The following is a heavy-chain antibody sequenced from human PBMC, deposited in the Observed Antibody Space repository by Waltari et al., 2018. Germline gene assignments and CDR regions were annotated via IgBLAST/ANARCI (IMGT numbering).Heavy chain of an antibody. V-gene: IGHV4-39*07. D-gene: IGHD1-1*01. J-gene: IGHJ4*02. CDR3: ARDSGGLERPSFDY. CDR2: IYYSGST. Sequence: QLQLQESGPGLVKPSETLSLTCTVSGGSISSSSYYWGWIRQPPGKGLEWIGSIYYSGSTYYNPSLKSRVTISVDTSKNQFSLKLSSVTAADTVVYYCARDSGGLERPSFDYWGQGTLVTVSS. CDR1: GGSISSSSYY.